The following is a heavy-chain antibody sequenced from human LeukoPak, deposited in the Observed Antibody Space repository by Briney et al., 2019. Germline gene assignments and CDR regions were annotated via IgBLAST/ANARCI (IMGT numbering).Heavy chain of an antibody. J-gene: IGHJ3*02. CDR3: AKAVISRGAFDI. V-gene: IGHV3-23*01. D-gene: IGHD2/OR15-2a*01. CDR2: ISGSGGST. Sequence: GSLRLSCAASGFTFSSYAMSWVRQAPGKGLEWVSAISGSGGSTYYADSVKGRFTISRDNSKNTLYLQMNSLRAEDTAVYYCAKAVISRGAFDIWGQGTMVTVSS. CDR1: GFTFSSYA.